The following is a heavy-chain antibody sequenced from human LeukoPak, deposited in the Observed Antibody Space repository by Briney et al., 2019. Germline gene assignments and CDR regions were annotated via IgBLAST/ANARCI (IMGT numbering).Heavy chain of an antibody. CDR3: ARVGRGVSAVAPGDY. CDR1: GFTFSSYA. J-gene: IGHJ4*02. Sequence: GGSLRLSCAASGFTFSSYAMSWVRQAPGKGLEWVSAISGSGGSTYYADSVKGRFTISRDNAKNSLYLQMNSLRAEDTAVYYCARVGRGVSAVAPGDYWGQGTLVTVSS. V-gene: IGHV3-23*01. D-gene: IGHD6-19*01. CDR2: ISGSGGST.